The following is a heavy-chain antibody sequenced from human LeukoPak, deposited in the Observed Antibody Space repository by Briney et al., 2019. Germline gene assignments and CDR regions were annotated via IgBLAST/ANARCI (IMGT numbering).Heavy chain of an antibody. D-gene: IGHD2-2*01. J-gene: IGHJ4*02. CDR3: ARAPLVPATAATFDY. Sequence: ASVKVSCKASGGTFSSYAISWVRQAPGQGLEWMGGIIPIFGTANYAQKFQGRVTITTDESTSTAYMELSSLRSEDTAVYYCARAPLVPATAATFDYWAREPWSPSPQ. CDR2: IIPIFGTA. CDR1: GGTFSSYA. V-gene: IGHV1-69*05.